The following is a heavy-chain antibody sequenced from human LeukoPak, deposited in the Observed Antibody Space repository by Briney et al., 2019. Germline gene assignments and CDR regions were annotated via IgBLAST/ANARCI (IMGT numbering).Heavy chain of an antibody. V-gene: IGHV4-39*01. CDR3: ARLYYYYGLDV. CDR2: KYYSGNS. Sequence: KPSETLSLTCAVFGGSFSSGQYWGWIRQPPGKGLELIGSKYYSGNSYYNPSLKSRVSVSVDTSKNQFSLKLSSVTAADTAVYYCARLYYYYGLDVWGQGTTVTVSS. J-gene: IGHJ6*02. CDR1: GGSFSSGQY.